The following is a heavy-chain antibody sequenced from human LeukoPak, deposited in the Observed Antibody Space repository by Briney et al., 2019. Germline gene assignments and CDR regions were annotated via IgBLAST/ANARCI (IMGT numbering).Heavy chain of an antibody. D-gene: IGHD1-26*01. CDR2: IYYSGST. Sequence: SETPSLTCTVSGGSINNYCWSWIRQPPGKGLEWIGYIYYSGSTSYNPSLKSRVTMSVDTSKNQFSLKLSSMTAADTAVYYCARDGGSYRYGMDVWGQGTTVTVSS. V-gene: IGHV4-59*01. CDR3: ARDGGSYRYGMDV. CDR1: GGSINNYC. J-gene: IGHJ6*02.